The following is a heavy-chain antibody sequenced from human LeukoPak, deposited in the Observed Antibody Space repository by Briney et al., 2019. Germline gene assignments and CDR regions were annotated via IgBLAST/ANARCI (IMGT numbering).Heavy chain of an antibody. Sequence: GGSLRLSCVASGFTFSDYGMHWVRQAPGKGLEWVAFIRYDGSNKYYADSMKGRFIVSRDNSKHTLFLQMNSLRAEDTAIYYCAKDLRYTSGWHDIGHWGQGALVTVSS. V-gene: IGHV3-30*02. CDR2: IRYDGSNK. CDR1: GFTFSDYG. J-gene: IGHJ4*01. CDR3: AKDLRYTSGWHDIGH. D-gene: IGHD6-19*01.